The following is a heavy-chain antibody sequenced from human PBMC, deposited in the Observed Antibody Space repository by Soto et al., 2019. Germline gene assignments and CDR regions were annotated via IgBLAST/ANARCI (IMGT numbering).Heavy chain of an antibody. CDR3: AHRATMTIFGLIIDNGIGFDP. D-gene: IGHD3-3*01. Sequence: QISLIESGPPLVNPTQTLTLPCTFSGFSLSTSGAAVGWVRQPPGRSLEWLALISWDGDKRYNASLGNRLTPTKDASMNQVVLTLTNGDPADTATYYCAHRATMTIFGLIIDNGIGFDPGGQGTRVIVSS. V-gene: IGHV2-5*02. CDR1: GFSLSTSGAA. J-gene: IGHJ5*02. CDR2: ISWDGDK.